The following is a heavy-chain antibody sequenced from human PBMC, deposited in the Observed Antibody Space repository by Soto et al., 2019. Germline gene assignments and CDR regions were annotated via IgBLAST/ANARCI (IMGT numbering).Heavy chain of an antibody. CDR1: GFTFSSYG. D-gene: IGHD3-10*01. Sequence: GVSLRLSCAASGFTFSSYGMHWVRQAPGKGLEWVAVISYDGSNKYYADSVKGRFTISRDNSKNTLYLQMNSLRAEDTAVYYCAKVYGSGSYYYYYCMDVWGKGTTVTVSS. J-gene: IGHJ6*03. V-gene: IGHV3-30*18. CDR3: AKVYGSGSYYYYYCMDV. CDR2: ISYDGSNK.